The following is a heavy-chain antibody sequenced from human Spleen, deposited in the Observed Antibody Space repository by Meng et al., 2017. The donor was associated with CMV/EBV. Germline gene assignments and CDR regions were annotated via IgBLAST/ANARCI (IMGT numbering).Heavy chain of an antibody. D-gene: IGHD2/OR15-2a*01. CDR3: ARDSTMTEGQLDY. V-gene: IGHV3-66*02. J-gene: IGHJ4*02. CDR2: IYSDGTT. CDR1: GFTVSSNY. Sequence: GESLKISCAASGFTVSSNYMSWVRQAPGKGLEWVPVIYSDGTTYYADSVKGRFTISRDNSKNTLCLHLNSLRAEDSAIYYCARDSTMTEGQLDYWGQGTLVTVSS.